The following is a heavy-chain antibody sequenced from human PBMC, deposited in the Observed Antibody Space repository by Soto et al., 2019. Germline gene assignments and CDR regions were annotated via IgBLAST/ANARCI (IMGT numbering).Heavy chain of an antibody. Sequence: QVQLVQSGAEVKKPGASVKVSCKASGFTFTSYGVTWVRQAPGQGLEWMGWISVYNGDTNYAQSLQGRVTMTTVTSTSTAYMELRRLRSDDTAVYYCARVRGVISPLAAFDLWGHVTMVTVSS. CDR2: ISVYNGDT. D-gene: IGHD3-10*01. V-gene: IGHV1-18*01. J-gene: IGHJ3*01. CDR1: GFTFTSYG. CDR3: ARVRGVISPLAAFDL.